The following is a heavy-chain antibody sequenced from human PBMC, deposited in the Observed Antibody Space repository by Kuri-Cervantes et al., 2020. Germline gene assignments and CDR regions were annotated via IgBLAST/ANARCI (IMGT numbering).Heavy chain of an antibody. CDR2: ISAYDGDT. J-gene: IGHJ6*02. CDR3: ARGIRVKLMDV. D-gene: IGHD3-10*01. CDR1: GYTFTTYA. V-gene: IGHV1-18*01. Sequence: ASVKVSCKASGYTFTTYAFSWVRQAPGQGLEWMAWISAYDGDTKYAQKFQGRVTMTTDTSTTTAYMELKSLRSDDTAVYYCARGIRVKLMDVWGQGTTVTSP.